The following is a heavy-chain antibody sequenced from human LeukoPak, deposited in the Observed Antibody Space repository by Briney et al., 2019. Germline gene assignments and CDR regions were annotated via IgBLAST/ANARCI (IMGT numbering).Heavy chain of an antibody. CDR2: ISGSGGST. D-gene: IGHD6-13*01. Sequence: GGSLRLYCAASGFTFISYAMIWHRQAPGKGLEWVSAISGSGGSTYYADSVKGRFTISRDNSKNTLYLQMNSLRAEDTAVYYCAKVLRSGAAAGTYYCSYGMDVWGQGTTVTVSS. J-gene: IGHJ6*02. CDR1: GFTFISYA. CDR3: AKVLRSGAAAGTYYCSYGMDV. V-gene: IGHV3-23*01.